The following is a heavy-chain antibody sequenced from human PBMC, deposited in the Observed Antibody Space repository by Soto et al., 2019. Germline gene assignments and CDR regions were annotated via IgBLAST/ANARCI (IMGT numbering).Heavy chain of an antibody. Sequence: GGSLRLSCAASGFTFSSYSMNWVRQAPGKGLEWVSGINNSGGYICYADSVKGRFTISRDNAKNSLYLQMNSLRAEDTAVYYCARDLRFCANRLCPDGFDIWGQGTMVTVSS. V-gene: IGHV3-21*04. D-gene: IGHD2-8*01. CDR1: GFTFSSYS. CDR3: ARDLRFCANRLCPDGFDI. J-gene: IGHJ3*02. CDR2: INNSGGYI.